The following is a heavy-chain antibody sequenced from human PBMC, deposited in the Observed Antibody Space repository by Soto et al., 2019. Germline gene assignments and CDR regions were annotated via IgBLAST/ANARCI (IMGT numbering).Heavy chain of an antibody. CDR3: ARGKTGRYSYGGMIFVY. CDR1: GFTFSDYY. Sequence: PGGSLRLSCAASGFTFSDYYMSWIRQAPGKGLEWVSYISSSSSYTNYADSVKGRFTISRDNAKNSLYLQMNSLRAEDTAVYYCARGKTGRYSYGGMIFVYWGQGTLVTVSS. J-gene: IGHJ4*02. D-gene: IGHD5-18*01. CDR2: ISSSSSYT. V-gene: IGHV3-11*06.